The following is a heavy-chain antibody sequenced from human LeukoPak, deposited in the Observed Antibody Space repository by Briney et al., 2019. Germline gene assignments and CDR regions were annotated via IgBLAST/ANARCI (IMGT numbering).Heavy chain of an antibody. J-gene: IGHJ6*02. CDR3: ASFGRVGAYYYYYAMDV. Sequence: SETLCLTCAVYGGSFSGYYLSWIRQPPGKGLEWIGEINHSGSTEYNPSLKSRLTISVDTSKSQFSLNLSSVTAADTAVYYCASFGRVGAYYYYYAMDVWGQGTTVTVSS. D-gene: IGHD1-26*01. V-gene: IGHV4-34*01. CDR2: INHSGST. CDR1: GGSFSGYY.